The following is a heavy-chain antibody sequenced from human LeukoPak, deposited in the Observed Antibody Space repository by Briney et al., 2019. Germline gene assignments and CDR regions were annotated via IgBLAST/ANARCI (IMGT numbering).Heavy chain of an antibody. CDR1: VFTFTTYS. Sequence: GGSLRLSCTASVFTFTTYSMDWVRQAPGKGLDWISTIGGSGDRTYYADSVKGRFTISRDNSKNTLFLHMNSLRAEDTAVYSCAKGYYGSGSYGWFDYWGQGTLVTVSS. CDR2: IGGSGDRT. CDR3: AKGYYGSGSYGWFDY. D-gene: IGHD3-10*01. V-gene: IGHV3-23*01. J-gene: IGHJ4*02.